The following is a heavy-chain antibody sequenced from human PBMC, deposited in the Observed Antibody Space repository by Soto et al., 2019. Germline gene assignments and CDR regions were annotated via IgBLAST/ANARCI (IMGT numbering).Heavy chain of an antibody. Sequence: QVQLQESGPGLVKPSGTLSLTCAVSSGSISSSNWWSWVRQPPGKGLEWIGEIYHSGSTNYNPSLKSRGTISVDNAKNQFSLKLSSVTAADTAVYYCARVPVPTTLDIWGQGTMVTVSS. D-gene: IGHD2-2*01. CDR3: ARVPVPTTLDI. J-gene: IGHJ3*02. CDR2: IYHSGST. CDR1: SGSISSSNW. V-gene: IGHV4-4*02.